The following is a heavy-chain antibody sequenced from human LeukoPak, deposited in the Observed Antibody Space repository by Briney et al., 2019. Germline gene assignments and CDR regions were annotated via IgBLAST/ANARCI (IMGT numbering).Heavy chain of an antibody. CDR3: ARLWNYDYIWGSYRFFDY. Sequence: SETLSLTCAVYGGSFSGYYWSWIRQPPGKGLEWLGEINHSGSTNYNPSLKSRVTISVDTSKNQFSLKLSSVTAADTAVYYCARLWNYDYIWGSYRFFDYWGQGTLVTVSS. V-gene: IGHV4-34*01. CDR2: INHSGST. CDR1: GGSFSGYY. D-gene: IGHD3-16*02. J-gene: IGHJ4*02.